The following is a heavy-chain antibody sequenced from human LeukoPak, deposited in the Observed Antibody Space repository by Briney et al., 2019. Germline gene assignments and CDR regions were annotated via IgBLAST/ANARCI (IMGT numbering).Heavy chain of an antibody. V-gene: IGHV3-21*01. J-gene: IGHJ4*02. CDR3: ARGVAGLQLYFFTN. Sequence: GGSLRLSCAASGFTFSTYSMHWVRQTPGKGLEWVSSISSAGSFIYYADSLKGRFTISRDNANNSLYLQMNGLRVEDTAVYYCARGVAGLQLYFFTNWGQGTLVTVSS. D-gene: IGHD2/OR15-2a*01. CDR1: GFTFSTYS. CDR2: ISSAGSFI.